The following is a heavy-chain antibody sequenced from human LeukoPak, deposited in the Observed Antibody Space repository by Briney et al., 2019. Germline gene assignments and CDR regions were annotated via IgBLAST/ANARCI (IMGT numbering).Heavy chain of an antibody. CDR2: IKGDESEK. V-gene: IGHV3-7*01. Sequence: TFSNEKIIYVRQPPIKKKKRVANIKGDESEKYYVDSVMGRFTISIDNAKNSLYLQMNSLRAEDTAVYYCATSGYSYALNYWGQGTLVIVSS. D-gene: IGHD2-2*03. CDR1: TFSNEK. J-gene: IGHJ1*01. CDR3: ATSGYSYALNY.